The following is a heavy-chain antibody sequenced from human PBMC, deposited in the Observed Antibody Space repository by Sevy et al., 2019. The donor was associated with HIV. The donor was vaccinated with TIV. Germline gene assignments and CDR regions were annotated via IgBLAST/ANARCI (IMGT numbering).Heavy chain of an antibody. J-gene: IGHJ3*02. CDR1: GFTVSSNY. D-gene: IGHD3-9*01. V-gene: IGHV3-53*01. CDR3: AREVKLGLSGSPFDI. CDR2: IYSGGST. Sequence: GGSLRLSCAASGFTVSSNYMSWVRQAPGKGLEWVSVIYSGGSTYYADSVKGRFTISRDNSKNTLYRQMNSLRAEDTAVYYCAREVKLGLSGSPFDIWGQGTMVTVSS.